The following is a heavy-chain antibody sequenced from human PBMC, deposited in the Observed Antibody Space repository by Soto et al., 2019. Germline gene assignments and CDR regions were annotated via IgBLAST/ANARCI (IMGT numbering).Heavy chain of an antibody. Sequence: QVQLVQSGAEVKKPGSSVKVSCKASGGTFSSYTISWVRQAPGQGLEWMGRTIPILGIANYAQKVQGRVTITADKSTSTAYMELSSLRSEDTAVYYCAMEYCSSTSCDRDYWGQGTLVTVSS. CDR1: GGTFSSYT. CDR2: TIPILGIA. J-gene: IGHJ4*02. CDR3: AMEYCSSTSCDRDY. D-gene: IGHD2-2*02. V-gene: IGHV1-69*02.